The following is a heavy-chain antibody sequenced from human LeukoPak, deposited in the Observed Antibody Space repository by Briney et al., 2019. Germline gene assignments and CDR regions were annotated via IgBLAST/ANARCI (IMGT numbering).Heavy chain of an antibody. J-gene: IGHJ6*02. CDR3: ARGPERAWSGFFFSYGMDV. Sequence: ASVKVSCKASGYTFTGYYMHWVRQAPGQGLEWMGWINPSSGGTNYAQKFQGRVTMTRDTSISTAYMELSRLRSDDTAVYYCARGPERAWSGFFFSYGMDVWGQGTTVTVSS. D-gene: IGHD3-3*01. V-gene: IGHV1-2*02. CDR2: INPSSGGT. CDR1: GYTFTGYY.